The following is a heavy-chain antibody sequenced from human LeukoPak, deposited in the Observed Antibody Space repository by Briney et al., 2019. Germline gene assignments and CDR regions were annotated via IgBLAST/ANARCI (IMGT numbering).Heavy chain of an antibody. J-gene: IGHJ3*02. Sequence: PSETLSLTCTVSGGSISSGGYYWGWIRQPPGKGLEWIGSIYYSGSTYYNPSLKSRVTISVDTSKNQFSLKLSSVTAADTAVYYCARAGSGSHAFDIWGQGTMVTVSS. CDR3: ARAGSGSHAFDI. V-gene: IGHV4-39*01. CDR2: IYYSGST. CDR1: GGSISSGGYY. D-gene: IGHD3-10*01.